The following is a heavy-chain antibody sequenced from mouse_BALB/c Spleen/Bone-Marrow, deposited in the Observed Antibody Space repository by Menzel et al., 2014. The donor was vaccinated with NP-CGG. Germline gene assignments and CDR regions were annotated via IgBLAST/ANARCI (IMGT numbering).Heavy chain of an antibody. D-gene: IGHD1-1*02. Sequence: EVQLQQSGAELVKPGASVKLSCTASGFNIKDTYMHWVKQRPEQGLEWIGRIDPANGNTKYDPKFQGKATITADTSSNTAHLQLSSLTSEDTAVYYCAGGWFPSYAMDYWGQGTSVTVSS. V-gene: IGHV14-3*02. CDR1: GFNIKDTY. CDR3: AGGWFPSYAMDY. J-gene: IGHJ4*01. CDR2: IDPANGNT.